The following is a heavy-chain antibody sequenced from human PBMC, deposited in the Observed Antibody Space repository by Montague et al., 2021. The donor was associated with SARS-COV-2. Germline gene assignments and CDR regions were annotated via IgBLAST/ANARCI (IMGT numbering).Heavy chain of an antibody. CDR3: ARDNYDYVWGSYRYIY. D-gene: IGHD3-16*02. Sequence: SPRLSCAASGLTFSSYAMHWVRQAPGKGLEWVAVISYDGSNKYYADSVKGRFTISGDNSKNTLYLQMNSLRAEDTAVYYCARDNYDYVWGSYRYIYWGQGTLVTVSS. CDR2: ISYDGSNK. CDR1: GLTFSSYA. V-gene: IGHV3-30*04. J-gene: IGHJ4*02.